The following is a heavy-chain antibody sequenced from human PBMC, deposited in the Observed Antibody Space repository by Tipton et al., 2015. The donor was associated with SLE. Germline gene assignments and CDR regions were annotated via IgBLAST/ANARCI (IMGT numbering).Heavy chain of an antibody. CDR1: GGSFSGYY. D-gene: IGHD3-3*01. Sequence: TLSLTCAVYGGSFSGYYWSWIRQPPGKGLEWIGEINHSGSTNYNPSLKSRVTISVDTSKNQFSLKLSSVTAADTAVYYCARGPYYDFWSGQGDYFDYWGQGTLVTVSS. V-gene: IGHV4-34*01. CDR2: INHSGST. CDR3: ARGPYYDFWSGQGDYFDY. J-gene: IGHJ4*02.